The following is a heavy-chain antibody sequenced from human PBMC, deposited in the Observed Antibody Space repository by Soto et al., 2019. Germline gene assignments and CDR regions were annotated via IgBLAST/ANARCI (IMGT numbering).Heavy chain of an antibody. J-gene: IGHJ4*02. CDR1: GFTFSSYA. V-gene: IGHV3-23*01. Sequence: GGSLRLSCTASGFTFSSYAMSWVRQAPGKGLEWVSAISGSGGSTYYADSVKGRFTISRDNSKNTLYLQMNSLRAEDTAVYYCEKVEFPGTTFHVTYDYWGQGT. CDR3: EKVEFPGTTFHVTYDY. CDR2: ISGSGGST. D-gene: IGHD1-1*01.